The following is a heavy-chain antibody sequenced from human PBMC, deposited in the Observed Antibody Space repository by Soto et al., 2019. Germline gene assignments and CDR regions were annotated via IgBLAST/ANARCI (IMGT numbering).Heavy chain of an antibody. CDR2: IIPILGIA. D-gene: IGHD6-19*01. V-gene: IGHV1-69*02. Sequence: QVQLVQSGAEVKKPGSSVKVSCKASGGTFSSYTISWVRQAPGQGLEWMGRIIPILGIANYAQKFQGRVTITADKSTNTAHRELSSLRSADTAVYYCASEPTGGLAVAGTAAGAFDIWGQGTMVTVSS. CDR1: GGTFSSYT. CDR3: ASEPTGGLAVAGTAAGAFDI. J-gene: IGHJ3*02.